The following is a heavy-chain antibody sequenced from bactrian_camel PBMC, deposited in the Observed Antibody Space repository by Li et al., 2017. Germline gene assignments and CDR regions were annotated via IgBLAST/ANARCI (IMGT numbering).Heavy chain of an antibody. CDR3: AKGPRTGEMGWWYGD. Sequence: QVQLVESGGGSVQSGGSLRLSCVGSGFDFYSAYMSWVRQAPGKGLEWVSSINTGDGDGSTYYADSVKGRFTISRDGAKNTVYLQLNSLKTEDMGMYFCAKGPRTGEMGWWYGDWGQGTQVTVS. D-gene: IGHD1*01. V-gene: IGHV3S1*01. J-gene: IGHJ4*01. CDR1: GFDFYSAY. CDR2: INTGDGDGST.